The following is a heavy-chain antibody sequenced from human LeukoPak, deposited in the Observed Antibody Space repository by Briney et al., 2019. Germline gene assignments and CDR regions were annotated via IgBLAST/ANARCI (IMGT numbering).Heavy chain of an antibody. J-gene: IGHJ4*02. D-gene: IGHD5-18*01. CDR3: ATAAGDTYGYDY. V-gene: IGHV1-46*01. Sequence: GASVKVSCKASGDTFTSYYMHWVRQAPGQGLEWMGMINPSGGTTSYAQKFQGRVTMTRDTSTSTVYMELSSLRSEDTAVYYCATAAGDTYGYDYWGQGTLVTVSS. CDR1: GDTFTSYY. CDR2: INPSGGTT.